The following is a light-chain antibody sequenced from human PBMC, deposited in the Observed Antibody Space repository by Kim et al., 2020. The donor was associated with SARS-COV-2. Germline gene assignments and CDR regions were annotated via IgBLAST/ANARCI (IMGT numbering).Light chain of an antibody. CDR1: QGIGND. Sequence: GDRITSTCRASQGIGNDLGWYQQKPGKAPKLLIYAASSLQSGVPSRFSGSGSDTDFTLTISSLQPEYFATYYCLQDYKYPWTFGQGTKVDIK. CDR2: AAS. J-gene: IGKJ1*01. CDR3: LQDYKYPWT. V-gene: IGKV1-6*01.